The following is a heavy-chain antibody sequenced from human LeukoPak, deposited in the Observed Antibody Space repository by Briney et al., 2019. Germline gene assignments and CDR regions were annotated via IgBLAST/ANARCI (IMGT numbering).Heavy chain of an antibody. CDR1: CGSISSDSYY. J-gene: IGHJ4*02. CDR3: AREPNYYDSSGYFFDY. CDR2: IYYSGST. V-gene: IGHV4-39*07. Sequence: SETLSLTCTVSCGSISSDSYYWAWIRHPPGKGLEWLASIYYSGSTYYNPSLKSRVTISVDTSKNQFSLKLSSVTAADTAVYYCAREPNYYDSSGYFFDYWGQGTLVTVSS. D-gene: IGHD3-22*01.